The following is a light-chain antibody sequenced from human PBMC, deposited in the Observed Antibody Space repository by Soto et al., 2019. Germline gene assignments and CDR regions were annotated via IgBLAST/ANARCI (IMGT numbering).Light chain of an antibody. CDR1: HDISTF. J-gene: IGKJ5*01. CDR2: EAS. CDR3: QQLYTLPFT. Sequence: SQLTQSPSLLSSSPGDRVTITCLASHDISTFLAWYQQKPGKAPKLLIYEASTLQSGVPSRFSGSGSGTEFTLTISGLLPEDFAAYHCQQLYTLPFTFGQGTRLEI. V-gene: IGKV1-9*01.